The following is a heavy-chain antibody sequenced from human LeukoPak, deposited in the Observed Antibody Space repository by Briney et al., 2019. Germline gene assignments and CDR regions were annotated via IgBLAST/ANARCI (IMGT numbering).Heavy chain of an antibody. CDR2: IRGDGSRQ. CDR3: ARTDVDIVATAGSYYYYYYMDV. D-gene: IGHD5-12*01. J-gene: IGHJ6*03. V-gene: IGHV3-7*01. CDR1: GFSFSNYW. Sequence: PGGSLRLSCAASGFSFSNYWMVWVRQAPGEGLEWVANIRGDGSRQYYLDSVKGRFTISRDNAKNSLYLQMNSLRAEDTAVYYCARTDVDIVATAGSYYYYYYMDVWGKGTTVTVSS.